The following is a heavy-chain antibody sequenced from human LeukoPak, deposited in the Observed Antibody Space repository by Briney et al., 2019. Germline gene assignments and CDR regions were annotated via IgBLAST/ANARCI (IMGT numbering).Heavy chain of an antibody. V-gene: IGHV3-23*01. CDR1: GFAFSSYT. CDR2: ISRSGDTT. D-gene: IGHD3-3*01. Sequence: GGSLRLSCAASGFAFSSYTMSWVRQAPGKGLEWVSAISRSGDTTYYADSVRGRFTISRDIAKNTLYLQMNSLRAEDTGVYYCAKDHYWSIDYWGRGTLVIVSS. CDR3: AKDHYWSIDY. J-gene: IGHJ4*02.